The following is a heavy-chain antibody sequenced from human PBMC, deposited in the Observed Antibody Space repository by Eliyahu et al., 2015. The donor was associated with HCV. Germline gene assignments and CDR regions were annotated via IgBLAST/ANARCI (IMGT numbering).Heavy chain of an antibody. CDR2: IYYSGST. CDR3: ARRDLGSSGYDY. Sequence: QLQLQESGPGLVKPSETLSLTCTVSGGSISSSSYYWGWIRQPPGKGLEWIGSIYYSGSTYYNPSLKSRVTISVDTSKNQFSLKLSSVTAADTAVYYCARRDLGSSGYDYWGQGTLVTVSS. CDR1: GGSISSSSYY. D-gene: IGHD6-19*01. V-gene: IGHV4-39*01. J-gene: IGHJ4*02.